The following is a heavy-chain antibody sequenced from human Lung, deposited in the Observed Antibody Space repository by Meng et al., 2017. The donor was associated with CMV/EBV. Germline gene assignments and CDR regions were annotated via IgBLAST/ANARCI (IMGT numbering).Heavy chain of an antibody. CDR3: ARDSPLFVPAAHWYFDL. CDR1: GFIFSSYE. Sequence: GGSLRLXCAASGFIFSSYEMNWVRQAPGKGLEWVSYISSSGSTIYYADSVKGRFTISRDNAKNSLYLQMNSLRAEDTAVYYCARDSPLFVPAAHWYFDLWXRGTXVTVSS. D-gene: IGHD2-2*01. J-gene: IGHJ2*01. V-gene: IGHV3-48*03. CDR2: ISSSGSTI.